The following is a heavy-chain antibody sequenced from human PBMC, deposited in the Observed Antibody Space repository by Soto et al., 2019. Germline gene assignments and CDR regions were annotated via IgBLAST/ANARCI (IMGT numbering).Heavy chain of an antibody. Sequence: SETLSLTCTVSGVSISSGGYYWRWIRQHPGKGLEWIGYIYYSGSTYYNPSLKSRVTISVDTSKNQFSLKLSSVTAADTAVYYCARVLRLAAAVPNWFDPWGQGTLVTVSS. CDR2: IYYSGST. V-gene: IGHV4-31*03. CDR3: ARVLRLAAAVPNWFDP. J-gene: IGHJ5*02. CDR1: GVSISSGGYY. D-gene: IGHD6-13*01.